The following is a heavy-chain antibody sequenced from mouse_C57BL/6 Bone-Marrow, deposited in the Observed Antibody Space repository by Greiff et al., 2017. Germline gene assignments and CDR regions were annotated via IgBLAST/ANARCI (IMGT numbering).Heavy chain of an antibody. D-gene: IGHD2-12*01. J-gene: IGHJ4*01. CDR2: IHPNSGST. CDR3: ASNDSSYDDSPLDY. Sequence: QVQLQQPGAELVKPGASVKLSCKASGYTFTSYWMHWVKQRPGQGLEWIGMIHPNSGSTNYNEKFKSKATLTVDKSSSTAYMQLSSLTSEDSAVYDCASNDSSYDDSPLDYWGQGTSVTVSA. CDR1: GYTFTSYW. V-gene: IGHV1-64*01.